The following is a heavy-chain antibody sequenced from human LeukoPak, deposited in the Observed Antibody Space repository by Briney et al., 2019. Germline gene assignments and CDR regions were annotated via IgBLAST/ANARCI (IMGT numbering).Heavy chain of an antibody. J-gene: IGHJ4*02. D-gene: IGHD2-2*01. CDR2: ISSSSSYI. V-gene: IGHV3-21*01. CDR3: ARDPDGLSFDY. Sequence: VGSLRLSCAASGFTFSSYSMNWVRQAPGKGLEWVSSISSSSSYIYYADSVKGRCTISRDNAKNSLYLQMNSLRAEDTAVYYCARDPDGLSFDYWGQGTLVTVSS. CDR1: GFTFSSYS.